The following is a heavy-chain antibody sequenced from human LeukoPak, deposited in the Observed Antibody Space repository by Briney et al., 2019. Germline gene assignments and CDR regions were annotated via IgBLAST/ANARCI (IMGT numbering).Heavy chain of an antibody. CDR2: IKQDGSEK. D-gene: IGHD3-16*02. J-gene: IGHJ4*02. CDR1: GFTFSSYW. V-gene: IGHV3-7*01. Sequence: GGSLRLSCAASGFTFSSYWMSWVRQAPGKGLEWVANIKQDGSEKYYVDPVKGRFTISRDNAKNSLYLQMNSLRAEDTAVYYCARDTRYIGDYVWGSYRYSDYWGQGTLVTVSS. CDR3: ARDTRYIGDYVWGSYRYSDY.